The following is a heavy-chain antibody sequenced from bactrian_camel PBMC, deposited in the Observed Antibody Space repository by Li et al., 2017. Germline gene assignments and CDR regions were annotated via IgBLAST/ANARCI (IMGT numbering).Heavy chain of an antibody. D-gene: IGHD4*01. J-gene: IGHJ4*01. V-gene: IGHV3S1*01. CDR2: VNSGGGGT. Sequence: QVQLVESGGGLVQPGGSLRLSCAASGYTFKDYFMYWVRQAPGKGRQWVSGVNSGGGGTYYADSVKGRFTISRDNAKNTMYLQMDSLKPEDTATYYSATVFVKQCFWNDYGTYGRWGQGTQVTVS. CDR3: ATVFVKQCFWNDYGTYGR. CDR1: GYTFKDYF.